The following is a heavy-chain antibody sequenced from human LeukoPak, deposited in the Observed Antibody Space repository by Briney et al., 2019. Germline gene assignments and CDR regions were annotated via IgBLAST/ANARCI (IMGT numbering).Heavy chain of an antibody. J-gene: IGHJ4*02. CDR2: ISSSSSYI. CDR3: ARGASRADY. CDR1: GFTFRSYN. Sequence: GGSLRLSCAASGFTFRSYNMNWVRQAPGERPEWVSSISSSSSYIYYADSVKGRFTISRDNAKNSLYLQMNSLRAEDTALYYCARGASRADYWGQGTLVTVSS. V-gene: IGHV3-21*01.